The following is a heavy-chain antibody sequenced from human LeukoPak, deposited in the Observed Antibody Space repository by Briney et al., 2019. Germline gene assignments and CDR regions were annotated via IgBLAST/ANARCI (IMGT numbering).Heavy chain of an antibody. CDR1: GFTFSTYG. CDR2: ISYGGSNE. V-gene: IGHV3-30*18. J-gene: IGHJ4*02. CDR3: AKEFNRGLPDY. Sequence: PGGSLRLSCAASGFTFSTYGMHWVRQAPGKGLEWVAVISYGGSNEYYADSVKGRFTISRDNSKNTLYLQMSSLRAEDTAVYYCAKEFNRGLPDYWGQGTLVTVSS. D-gene: IGHD2-21*01.